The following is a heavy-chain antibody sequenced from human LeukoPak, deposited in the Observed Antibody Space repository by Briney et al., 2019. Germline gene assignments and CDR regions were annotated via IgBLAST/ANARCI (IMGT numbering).Heavy chain of an antibody. D-gene: IGHD3-10*01. J-gene: IGHJ4*02. V-gene: IGHV1-24*01. CDR1: GYTLTELS. Sequence: ASVKVSCKVSGYTLTELSMHWVRQAPGKGLEWMGGFDPEDGETIYAQKFQGRVTMTEDTSTDTAYMELSRLRSEDTAVYYCATGDYYGSGSYYKAVDYWGQGTLVTVSS. CDR3: ATGDYYGSGSYYKAVDY. CDR2: FDPEDGET.